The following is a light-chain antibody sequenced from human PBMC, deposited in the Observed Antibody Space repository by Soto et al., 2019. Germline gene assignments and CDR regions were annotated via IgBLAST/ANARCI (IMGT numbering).Light chain of an antibody. CDR3: LQSDRAPIT. CDR2: DAS. Sequence: DIQMTQSPSSLSASVGDRVTITCRASQSIRYLNWYQQIPGKAPKLLISDASILQSGVPSRFSGSGSGTEFSLTINTLQREEFATYYGLQSDRAPITFGGGTKVEIK. CDR1: QSIRY. V-gene: IGKV1-39*01. J-gene: IGKJ4*01.